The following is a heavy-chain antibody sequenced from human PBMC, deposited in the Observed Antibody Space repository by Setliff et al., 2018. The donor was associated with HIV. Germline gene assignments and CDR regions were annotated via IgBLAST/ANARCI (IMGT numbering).Heavy chain of an antibody. CDR2: ILYDGSRT. Sequence: PGGSLRLSCVASGFTFSTFAMHWVRQAPGKGLEWVSVILYDGSRTYYVDSVKGRFTISRDNSKNTLYLQMNSLRVEDTAIYYCTKGVQRLRPYYFDSWGQGTLVTVSS. CDR3: TKGVQRLRPYYFDS. D-gene: IGHD4-17*01. CDR1: GFTFSTFA. V-gene: IGHV3-30*07. J-gene: IGHJ4*02.